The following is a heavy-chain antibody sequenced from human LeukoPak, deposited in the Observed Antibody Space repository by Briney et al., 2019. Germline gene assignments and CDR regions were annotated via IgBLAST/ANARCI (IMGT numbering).Heavy chain of an antibody. D-gene: IGHD3-10*01. CDR1: GFTFSSYG. CDR2: IRYDGSIK. Sequence: GGSLRLSCAASGFTFSSYGMHWVRQAPGKGLEWVAFIRYDGSIKYFADSVKGRFTISRDNSKNILYLQMNSLRAEDTAVYYCARDIRGFGIFDYWGQGTLVTVSS. V-gene: IGHV3-30*02. J-gene: IGHJ4*02. CDR3: ARDIRGFGIFDY.